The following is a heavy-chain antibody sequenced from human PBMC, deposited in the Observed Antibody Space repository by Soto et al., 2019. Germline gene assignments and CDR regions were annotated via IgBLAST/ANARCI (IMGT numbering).Heavy chain of an antibody. D-gene: IGHD3-9*01. CDR2: MNPNSGNT. CDR1: GYSFTSFD. Sequence: ASVKVSCKSFGYSFTSFDVHWVRQASGQGLEWMGWMNPNSGNTDYAQRFQGRVTMTRNTSINTAYMELNSLTSDDTAVYYCARGDWFGNWLDPRGQGTLVTVSS. V-gene: IGHV1-8*02. J-gene: IGHJ5*02. CDR3: ARGDWFGNWLDP.